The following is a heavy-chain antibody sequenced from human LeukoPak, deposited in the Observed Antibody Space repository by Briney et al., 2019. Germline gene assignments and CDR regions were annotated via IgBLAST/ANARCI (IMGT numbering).Heavy chain of an antibody. CDR1: GFTFSSYS. J-gene: IGHJ4*02. V-gene: IGHV3-21*01. D-gene: IGHD3-22*01. CDR2: ISSSSSYI. CDR3: ARAGDNYYDSSGYYYVY. Sequence: GGSLRLSCAASGFTFSSYSMNWVRQAPGKGLEWVSSISSSSSYIYYADSVKGRFTISRDNAKNSLYLQMNGLRAEDTAVYYCARAGDNYYDSSGYYYVYWGQGTLVTVSS.